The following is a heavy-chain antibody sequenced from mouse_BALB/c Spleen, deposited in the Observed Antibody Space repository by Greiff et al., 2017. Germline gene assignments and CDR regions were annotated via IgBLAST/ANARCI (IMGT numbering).Heavy chain of an antibody. CDR1: GYSITSGYY. CDR2: ISYDGSN. V-gene: IGHV3-6*02. D-gene: IGHD2-3*01. J-gene: IGHJ3*01. Sequence: EVKLEESGPGLVKPSQCLSLTCSVTGYSITSGYYWNWIRQFPGNKLEWMGYISYDGSNNYNPSLKNRISITRDTSKNQFFLKLNSVTTEDTATYYCARGGGYYDWFAYWGQGTLVTVSA. CDR3: ARGGGYYDWFAY.